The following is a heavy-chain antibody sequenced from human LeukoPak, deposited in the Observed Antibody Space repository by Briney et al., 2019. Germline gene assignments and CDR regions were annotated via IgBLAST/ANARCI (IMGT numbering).Heavy chain of an antibody. CDR2: IYHSGST. Sequence: NPSQTLSLTCAVSGGSISSGGYSWSWIRQPPGKGLEWIGYIYHSGSTYYNPSLKSRVTISVVRSKNQFSLKLSSVTAADTAVYYCAREYRPLAYFDYWGQGTLVTVSS. V-gene: IGHV4-30-2*01. CDR1: GGSISSGGYS. CDR3: AREYRPLAYFDY. D-gene: IGHD1-14*01. J-gene: IGHJ4*02.